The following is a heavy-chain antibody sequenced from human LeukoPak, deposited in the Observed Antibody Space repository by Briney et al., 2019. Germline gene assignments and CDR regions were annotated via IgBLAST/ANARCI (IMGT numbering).Heavy chain of an antibody. D-gene: IGHD3-3*01. CDR1: GYTFNAYY. CDR3: ARGSPASGRFPFEH. J-gene: IGHJ4*02. V-gene: IGHV1-2*02. CDR2: ISPKNGGT. Sequence: GASVKVSCKTCGYTFNAYYIHWVRQAPGQGLEWMGWISPKNGGTKYAEKFQGRITITKDTSISSAYMEMTRLTSDDTAVYYCARGSPASGRFPFEHWGQGTLVTVSS.